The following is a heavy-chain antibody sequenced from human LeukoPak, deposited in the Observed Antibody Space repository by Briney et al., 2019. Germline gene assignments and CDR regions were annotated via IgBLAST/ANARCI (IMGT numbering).Heavy chain of an antibody. V-gene: IGHV4-4*07. D-gene: IGHD6-6*01. Sequence: SETLSLTCTVSGGSISSYYWSWIRQPAGKGLEWIGRIYTSGSTTYNPSLKSRVTMSVDTSKNQFSLKLRSVTAADTALYYCARGLEFSSSSPYYYYMDVWGKGTTVTVSS. CDR3: ARGLEFSSSSPYYYYMDV. J-gene: IGHJ6*03. CDR1: GGSISSYY. CDR2: IYTSGST.